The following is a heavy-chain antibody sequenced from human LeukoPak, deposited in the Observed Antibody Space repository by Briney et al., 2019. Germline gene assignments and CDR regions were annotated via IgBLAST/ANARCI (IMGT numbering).Heavy chain of an antibody. V-gene: IGHV5-51*01. J-gene: IGHJ6*03. CDR1: GYSFTNYW. CDR3: ARFDRFNSGYSSYYYYMDV. Sequence: GESLKISCKGSGYSFTNYWIGWVRQMPGKGLEWMGIIYSGDSDTRYSPSFQRQVTISADKSISTAYLQWSSVKASDTAMYYCARFDRFNSGYSSYYYYMDVWGKGTTVTVSS. CDR2: IYSGDSDT. D-gene: IGHD4-23*01.